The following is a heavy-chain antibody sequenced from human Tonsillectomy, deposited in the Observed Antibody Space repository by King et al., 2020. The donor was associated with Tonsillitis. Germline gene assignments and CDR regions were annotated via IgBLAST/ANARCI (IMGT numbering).Heavy chain of an antibody. J-gene: IGHJ4*02. CDR3: ARETARSGWYADY. Sequence: VQLVESGGGVVQPGRSLGLSCAASGFAFESYGMHWVRQAPGKGLEWVAVIWYDGSDKYYADSVRGRFTISRDNSMSTVYLQMSSLSVEDTAVYYCARETARSGWYADYWGQGTLGTVSS. V-gene: IGHV3-33*01. D-gene: IGHD6-19*01. CDR1: GFAFESYG. CDR2: IWYDGSDK.